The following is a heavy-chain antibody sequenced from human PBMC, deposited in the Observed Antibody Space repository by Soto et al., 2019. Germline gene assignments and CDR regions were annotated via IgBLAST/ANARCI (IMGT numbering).Heavy chain of an antibody. J-gene: IGHJ4*02. CDR3: AKDRFTVAIPGGAFDY. Sequence: EVQLLESGGGLVQPGGSLRLSCAASRFTFSSYAMSWVRQAPGKGLEWVSGISGSGGSTYYADSVKGRFTISRDNSKNTLYLQMNSLRAEDTAVYYCAKDRFTVAIPGGAFDYWGQGTLVTVSS. CDR2: ISGSGGST. V-gene: IGHV3-23*01. D-gene: IGHD4-17*01. CDR1: RFTFSSYA.